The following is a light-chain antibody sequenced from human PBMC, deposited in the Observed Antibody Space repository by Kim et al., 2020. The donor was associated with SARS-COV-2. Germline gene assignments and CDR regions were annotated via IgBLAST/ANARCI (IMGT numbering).Light chain of an antibody. CDR1: SLRTYY. CDR3: NSRDSSTNHLV. J-gene: IGLJ2*01. CDR2: GKN. Sequence: SSELTQDPAVSVALGQTVRITCQGDSLRTYYASWYQQKPGQAPVVVIYGKNNRLSGIPDRFSGSRSGNTASLTITGAQAEDEAYYYCNSRDSSTNHLVFGGGTKLTVL. V-gene: IGLV3-19*01.